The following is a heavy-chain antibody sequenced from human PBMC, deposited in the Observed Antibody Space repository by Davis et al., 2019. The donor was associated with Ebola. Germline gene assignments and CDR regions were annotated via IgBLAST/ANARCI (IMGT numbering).Heavy chain of an antibody. V-gene: IGHV3-30*09. CDR1: EFTFSTFA. J-gene: IGHJ3*02. D-gene: IGHD3-16*01. Sequence: PGGSLRLSCSASEFTFSTFAMHWVRQAPGKGLEWVALISDDGSNKYYADSVKGRFAISRDNSKNTLYLQMNSLRTEDTAVYYCARDGPLGVGAFDIWGQGTMVTVSS. CDR3: ARDGPLGVGAFDI. CDR2: ISDDGSNK.